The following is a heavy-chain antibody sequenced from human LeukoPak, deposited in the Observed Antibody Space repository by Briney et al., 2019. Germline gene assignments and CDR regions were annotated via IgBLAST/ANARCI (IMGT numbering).Heavy chain of an antibody. CDR3: ARDYIADDSSGYYYSWFDP. CDR1: GFTFSSYA. V-gene: IGHV3-23*01. J-gene: IGHJ5*02. Sequence: TGGSLRLSCAASGFTFSSYAMSWVRQAPGKGLEWVSAISGSGGSTYYADSVKGRFTISRDNSKNTLYLQMNSLRAEDTAVYYCARDYIADDSSGYYYSWFDPWGQGTLVTVSS. CDR2: ISGSGGST. D-gene: IGHD3-22*01.